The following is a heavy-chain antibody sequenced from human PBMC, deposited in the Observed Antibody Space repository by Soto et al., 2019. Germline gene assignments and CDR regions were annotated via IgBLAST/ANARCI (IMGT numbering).Heavy chain of an antibody. CDR1: GGSISSYY. Sequence: QVQLQESGPGLVKPSETLSLTCTVSGGSISSYYWSWIRQPAGKGLEWIGRIYTSETSNYNPSFKSRVTMSVDTSKNQFSLKLSSVTAADTAVYYCARDYPGFPFSGSYLYYTMDVWGQGTTVTVSS. J-gene: IGHJ6*02. CDR3: ARDYPGFPFSGSYLYYTMDV. V-gene: IGHV4-4*07. CDR2: IYTSETS. D-gene: IGHD3-10*01.